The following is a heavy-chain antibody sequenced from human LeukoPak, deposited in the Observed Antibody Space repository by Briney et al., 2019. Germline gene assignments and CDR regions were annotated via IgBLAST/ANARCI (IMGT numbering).Heavy chain of an antibody. CDR3: ASTQLQALLYGMGV. V-gene: IGHV4-34*01. CDR1: GWFFSGYY. Sequence: SETLSLTCAVCGWFFSGYYWSWIRQPPGKGLEWIGEINYSGSTNYNPSLKRRVTISVDTSKNQLSQKLSSGTAADTAVYYCASTQLQALLYGMGVWGQGTTVTVSS. D-gene: IGHD5-24*01. CDR2: INYSGST. J-gene: IGHJ6*02.